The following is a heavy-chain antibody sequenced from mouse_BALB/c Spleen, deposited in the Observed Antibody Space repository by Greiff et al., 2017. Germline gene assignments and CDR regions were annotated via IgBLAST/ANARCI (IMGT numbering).Heavy chain of an antibody. V-gene: IGHV2-2*02. CDR2: IWSGGST. J-gene: IGHJ2*01. CDR1: GFSLTSYG. Sequence: VQLVESGPGLVQPSQSLSITCTVSGFSLTSYGVHWVRQSPGKGLEWLGVIWSGGSTDYNAAFISRLSISKDNTKSQVFFKMNSLQANDTAIYYCARKMVTTGCDYWGKGTTLTVSS. D-gene: IGHD2-3*01. CDR3: ARKMVTTGCDY.